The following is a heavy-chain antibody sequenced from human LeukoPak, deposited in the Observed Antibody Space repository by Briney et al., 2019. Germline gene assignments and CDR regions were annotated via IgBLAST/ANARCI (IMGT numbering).Heavy chain of an antibody. CDR3: ARAGCSITSCKAYDY. Sequence: SETLSLTCTVSGGSISSGDYYWSWIRQPPGKGLEWIGYIYYSGSTYYNPSLKSRVTMSVDTSKNQFSLKLSSVTAADTAVYYCARAGCSITSCKAYDYWGQGTLVTASS. J-gene: IGHJ4*02. CDR1: GGSISSGDYY. V-gene: IGHV4-30-4*08. CDR2: IYYSGST. D-gene: IGHD2-2*01.